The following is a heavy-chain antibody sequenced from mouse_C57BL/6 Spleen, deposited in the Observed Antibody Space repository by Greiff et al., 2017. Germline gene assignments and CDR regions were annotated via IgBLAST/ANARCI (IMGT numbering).Heavy chain of an antibody. V-gene: IGHV5-12*01. CDR1: GFTFSDYY. J-gene: IGHJ1*03. D-gene: IGHD2-3*01. CDR2: ISNGGGST. CDR3: DRYFTDGYYWYLDV. Sequence: EVQGVESGGGLVQPGGSLKLSCAASGFTFSDYYMYWVRQTPEKRLEWVAYISNGGGSTYYPDTVKGRFTFPRANAKNTLYLQMRRLKCEATAMYYSDRYFTDGYYWYLDVWGTGTTVTVSS.